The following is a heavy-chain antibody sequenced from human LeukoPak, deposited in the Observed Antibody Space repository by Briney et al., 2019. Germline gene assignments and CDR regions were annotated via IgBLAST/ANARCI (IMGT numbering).Heavy chain of an antibody. CDR2: ISSNGGST. J-gene: IGHJ6*03. Sequence: GGSLRLSCAASGFTFSSYAMHWVRQAPGKGLEYVSAISSNGGSTYYANSVKGRFTISRDNSKNTLYLQMGSLRAEDMAVYYCARDPRSSGWYLGYMDVWGKGTTVTVSS. V-gene: IGHV3-64*01. D-gene: IGHD6-19*01. CDR1: GFTFSSYA. CDR3: ARDPRSSGWYLGYMDV.